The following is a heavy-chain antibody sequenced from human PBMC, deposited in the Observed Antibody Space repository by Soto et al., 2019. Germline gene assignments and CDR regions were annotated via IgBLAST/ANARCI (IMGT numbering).Heavy chain of an antibody. D-gene: IGHD3-3*01. Sequence: QVQLVQSGAEVKKPGSSVKVSCKASGGTFSSYAISWVRQAPGQGLEWMGGIIPIFGTANYAQKFQGRVTITADKSTSTAYMELSILRSEDTAVYYCARAPANYDFWSGYYRAGFDYWGQGTLVTVSS. CDR1: GGTFSSYA. CDR2: IIPIFGTA. V-gene: IGHV1-69*06. J-gene: IGHJ4*02. CDR3: ARAPANYDFWSGYYRAGFDY.